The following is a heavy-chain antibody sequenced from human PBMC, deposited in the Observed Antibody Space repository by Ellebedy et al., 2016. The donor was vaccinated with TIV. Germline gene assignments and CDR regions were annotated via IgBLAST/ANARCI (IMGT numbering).Heavy chain of an antibody. D-gene: IGHD1-14*01. CDR3: ATRAVYHNYGLDV. CDR2: LNYDGYKT. CDR1: GFTFGNFA. Sequence: GESLKISXVASGFTFGNFAMTWVRQAPGKGVEWVSFLNYDGYKTYYADSVKGRFTISSDNSNNTLYLQMNSLRAEDTAVYYCATRAVYHNYGLDVWGQGTTVSVSS. J-gene: IGHJ6*02. V-gene: IGHV3-23*03.